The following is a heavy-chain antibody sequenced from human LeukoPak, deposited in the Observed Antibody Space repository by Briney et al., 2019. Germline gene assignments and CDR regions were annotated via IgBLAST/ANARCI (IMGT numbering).Heavy chain of an antibody. J-gene: IGHJ4*02. V-gene: IGHV3-49*04. CDR3: TSAYGSSWTRREDFDY. CDR1: GFTFGDYA. CDR2: IRSKAYGGTT. Sequence: LPGRSLRLSCTASGFTFGDYAMSWVRQAPGKGLEWVGFIRSKAYGGTTEYAASVKGRFTISRDDSKSIAYLQMNSLKTEDTAVYYCTSAYGSSWTRREDFDYWGQGTLVTVSS. D-gene: IGHD6-13*01.